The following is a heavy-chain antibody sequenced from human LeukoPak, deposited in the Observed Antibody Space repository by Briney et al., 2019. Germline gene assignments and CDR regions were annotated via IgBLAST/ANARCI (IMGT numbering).Heavy chain of an antibody. CDR1: GFTFSSYA. CDR2: ISGSGGST. D-gene: IGHD2-15*01. J-gene: IGHJ4*02. V-gene: IGHV3-23*01. CDR3: AKDKAHIVVVVAATQGFDY. Sequence: GGSLRLSCAASGFTFSSYAMSWVRQAPGKGLEWVSAISGSGGSTYYADSVKGRFTISRDNSKNTLYLQMNSLRAEDTAVYYCAKDKAHIVVVVAATQGFDYWGRGTLVTVSS.